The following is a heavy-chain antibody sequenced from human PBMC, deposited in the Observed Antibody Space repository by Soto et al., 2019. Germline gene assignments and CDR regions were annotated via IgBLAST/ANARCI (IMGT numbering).Heavy chain of an antibody. D-gene: IGHD2-2*01. V-gene: IGHV3-64*02. CDR3: ARSVAVNAAFEI. J-gene: IGHJ3*02. CDR1: GFTFSTYA. Sequence: PGGSLRLSCAASGFTFSTYAMHWVRQAPGKGLEHVTSISSNGGSTYHADSVKGRFTISRDNSKNTLYLQMGSLRTEDMAVYYCARSVAVNAAFEIWGQGTMVTVSS. CDR2: ISSNGGST.